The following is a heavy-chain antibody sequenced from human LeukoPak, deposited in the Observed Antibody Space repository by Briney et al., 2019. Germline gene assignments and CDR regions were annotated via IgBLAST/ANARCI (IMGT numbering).Heavy chain of an antibody. D-gene: IGHD6-19*01. CDR2: ISGSGGST. CDR3: AKVLSSGWGNFDY. J-gene: IGHJ4*02. CDR1: GFTFSSYA. Sequence: GGSLRLSCAASGFTFSSYAMSWVRQAPGKGLEWVSAISGSGGSTYYADSVKGRFSISRDNSKNTLYLQMNSLRADDTAVYYCAKVLSSGWGNFDYWGREPWSPSSQ. V-gene: IGHV3-23*01.